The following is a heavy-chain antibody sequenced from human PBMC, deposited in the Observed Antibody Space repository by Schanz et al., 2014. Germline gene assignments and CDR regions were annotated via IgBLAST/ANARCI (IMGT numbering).Heavy chain of an antibody. CDR3: ATDYSGGGCHI. J-gene: IGHJ3*02. D-gene: IGHD6-19*01. CDR2: TSYDGINT. CDR1: GFTFSTYA. V-gene: IGHV3-30*04. Sequence: VQLVESGGGLVQPGGSLRLSCATSGFTFSTYAMSWVRQAPGKGLEWVEATSYDGINTYYADSVKGRFTIYRDNSKNTLYLQMNSLRAEDTALYFCATDYSGGGCHIWGQGTMVTVSS.